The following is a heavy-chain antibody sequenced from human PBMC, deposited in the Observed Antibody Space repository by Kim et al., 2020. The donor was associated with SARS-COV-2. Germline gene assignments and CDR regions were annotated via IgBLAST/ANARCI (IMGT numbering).Heavy chain of an antibody. J-gene: IGHJ3*02. Sequence: KGRFTVSRDNSTNTVYLHMDSLTAEDTALYYCARGWGLTMVRGLNNAFDIWGQGTMVTVSS. V-gene: IGHV3-53*01. D-gene: IGHD3-10*01. CDR3: ARGWGLTMVRGLNNAFDI.